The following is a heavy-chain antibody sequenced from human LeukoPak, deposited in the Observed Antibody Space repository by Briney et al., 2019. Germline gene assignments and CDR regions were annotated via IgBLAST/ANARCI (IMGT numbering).Heavy chain of an antibody. CDR3: ARVIAVAGTAFDY. CDR2: ISSSGSTI. D-gene: IGHD6-19*01. CDR1: GFTFSSYE. J-gene: IGHJ4*02. Sequence: HPGGSLRLSCAASGFTFSSYEMTWVRQAPGKGLEWVSYISSSGSTIYYADSVKGRFTISRDNAKNSLYLQMNSLRAEDTAVYYCARVIAVAGTAFDYWGQGTLVTVSS. V-gene: IGHV3-48*03.